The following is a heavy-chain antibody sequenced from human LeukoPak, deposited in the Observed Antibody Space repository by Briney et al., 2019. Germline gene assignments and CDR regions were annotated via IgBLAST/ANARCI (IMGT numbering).Heavy chain of an antibody. D-gene: IGHD3-3*01. CDR2: IYYSGRS. Sequence: PETLSLTCTVSGGSISSSSYYWGWIRQPPGKGLEWIGSIYYSGRSYYTPSLKSRVTISVDTSKHQFSLKLSSVTAADTAVSYCARGPYYDVHFDYWGQGTLVTVSS. CDR3: ARGPYYDVHFDY. J-gene: IGHJ4*02. CDR1: GGSISSSSYY. V-gene: IGHV4-39*01.